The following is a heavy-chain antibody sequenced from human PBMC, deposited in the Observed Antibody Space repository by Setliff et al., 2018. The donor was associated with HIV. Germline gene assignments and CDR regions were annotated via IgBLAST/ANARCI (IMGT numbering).Heavy chain of an antibody. CDR1: GYAFTDYT. CDR3: ARGRLRNYFDY. V-gene: IGHV1-3*01. D-gene: IGHD2-8*01. J-gene: IGHJ4*02. CDR2: INAGNGNT. Sequence: VKVSCKASGYAFTDYTIHWVRQAPGQRLEWMGWINAGNGNTKYSQKFQGRVSITRDTSASKAYLELSSLRSEDTAVYYCARGRLRNYFDYWGQGTLVTVSS.